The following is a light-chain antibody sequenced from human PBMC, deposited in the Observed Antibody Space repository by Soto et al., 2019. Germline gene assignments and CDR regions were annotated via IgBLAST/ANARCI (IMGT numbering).Light chain of an antibody. V-gene: IGLV2-14*01. CDR3: SSFATSGTTVI. J-gene: IGLJ2*01. Sequence: QSLLTQPASVSGSPGQSITISCTGTNNDVGAYPYVSWYQQHPGTAPKLIIYEVTNRPSGISDRFSGSKSGNTASLTISGLQAEDESDYYCSSFATSGTTVIFGGGTKLTVL. CDR1: NNDVGAYPY. CDR2: EVT.